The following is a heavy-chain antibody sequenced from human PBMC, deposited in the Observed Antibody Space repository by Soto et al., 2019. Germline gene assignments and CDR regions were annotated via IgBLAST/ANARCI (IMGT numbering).Heavy chain of an antibody. V-gene: IGHV1-24*01. CDR1: GYTLTELS. J-gene: IGHJ4*02. CDR2: FDPEDGET. D-gene: IGHD4-4*01. Sequence: VASVKVSCKVSGYTLTELSMHWVRQAPGKGLEWMGGFDPEDGETIYAQKFQGRVTMTEDTSTDTAYMELSSLRSEDTAVYYCATDLRLQYNFDYWGQGTLVTVSS. CDR3: ATDLRLQYNFDY.